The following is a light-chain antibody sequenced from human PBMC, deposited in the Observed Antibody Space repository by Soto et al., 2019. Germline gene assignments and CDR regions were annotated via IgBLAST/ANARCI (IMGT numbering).Light chain of an antibody. Sequence: QSVLTQPPSVSVAPGQRVTISCTGSSSNIGAGYDVHWYQQLPGTAPKLHIYGNSNRPSGVPDRCSGSKSGTSASLAITGLQDEDEDYYYWQSYASSLSGYVFGTGTKVTVL. CDR1: SSNIGAGYD. CDR3: QSYASSLSGYV. V-gene: IGLV1-40*01. CDR2: GNS. J-gene: IGLJ1*01.